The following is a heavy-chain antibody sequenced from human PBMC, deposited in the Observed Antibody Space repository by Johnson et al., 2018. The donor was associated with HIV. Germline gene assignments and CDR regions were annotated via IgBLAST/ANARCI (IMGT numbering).Heavy chain of an antibody. Sequence: QVQLVESGGGVAQPGRSLRLSCAASGFTFSSYAMHWVRQAPGKGLEWVAVISYDGSNKYYADSVKGRFTISRDNSKNTLYLQMNSLRAEDTAVYYCARPLRGVNAFDIWGQGTMVTVSS. CDR3: ARPLRGVNAFDI. CDR1: GFTFSSYA. V-gene: IGHV3-30-3*01. D-gene: IGHD3-10*01. J-gene: IGHJ3*02. CDR2: ISYDGSNK.